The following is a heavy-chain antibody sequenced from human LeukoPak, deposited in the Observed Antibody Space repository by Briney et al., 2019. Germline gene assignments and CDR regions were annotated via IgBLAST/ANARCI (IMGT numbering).Heavy chain of an antibody. CDR2: IIPIFGTA. V-gene: IGHV1-69*05. J-gene: IGHJ4*02. CDR3: ARGYAAYSSSPDFDY. Sequence: ASVKVSCKASGGTFSSYAISWVRQAPGQGLEWMGGIIPIFGTANYAQKFQGRVTITTDESTSTAYMELSSLRSEDTAVYYCARGYAAYSSSPDFDYWGQGTLVTVSS. D-gene: IGHD6-6*01. CDR1: GGTFSSYA.